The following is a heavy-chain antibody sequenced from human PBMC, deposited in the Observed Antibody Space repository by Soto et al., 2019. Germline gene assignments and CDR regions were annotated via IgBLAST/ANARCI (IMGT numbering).Heavy chain of an antibody. Sequence: GGSLRLSCAASGFTFSSYAMHWVRQAPGKGLEWVAVISYDGSNKYYADSVKGRFTISRDNSKNTLYLQMNSLRAEDTAVYYCARVPMRGLGYCSGGSCYSVNWGQGTLVTVSS. V-gene: IGHV3-30-3*01. CDR1: GFTFSSYA. CDR3: ARVPMRGLGYCSGGSCYSVN. J-gene: IGHJ1*01. CDR2: ISYDGSNK. D-gene: IGHD2-15*01.